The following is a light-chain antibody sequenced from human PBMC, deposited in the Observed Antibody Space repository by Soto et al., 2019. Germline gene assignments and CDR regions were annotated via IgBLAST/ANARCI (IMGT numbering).Light chain of an antibody. CDR1: QSVSSSY. V-gene: IGKV3-20*01. J-gene: IGKJ2*02. CDR2: GAS. Sequence: EIVLTQSPGTLSLFPGERATLSCRASQSVSSSYLGWYQQKPGQAPRLLIYGASSRATGIPDRFSGSGSGTDFTLTISRLEPEDFAVYHCQQYGSPPSTFGQGTKLEIK. CDR3: QQYGSPPST.